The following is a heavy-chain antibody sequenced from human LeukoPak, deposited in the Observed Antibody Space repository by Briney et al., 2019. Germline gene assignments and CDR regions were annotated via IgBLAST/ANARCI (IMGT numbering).Heavy chain of an antibody. Sequence: PGGSLRLSCTTSGFSFGDYAISWVRQAPGKGLEWLGFIRSNSYGRTTEYVASVKDRFIISRDGSTSVAHLQLNSLKTEDTAVYYCVRAPGDAIRPGGYYFDYWGQGTLVTVSS. V-gene: IGHV3-49*04. D-gene: IGHD5-24*01. CDR1: GFSFGDYA. J-gene: IGHJ4*02. CDR2: IRSNSYGRTT. CDR3: VRAPGDAIRPGGYYFDY.